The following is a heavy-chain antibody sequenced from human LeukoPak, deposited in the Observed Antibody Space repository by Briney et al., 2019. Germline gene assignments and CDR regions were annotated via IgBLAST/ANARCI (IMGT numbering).Heavy chain of an antibody. D-gene: IGHD1-1*01. CDR2: IYYSEST. Sequence: KPSATLSLTCTVSGGSISSYYWSWIRQPPGKGLEWIGYIYYSESTTYNPSLKSRVTISVDTSKNQFSLKVSSVTAADTAVYYCARRSTLHDFDYWGQGTLVTVSS. V-gene: IGHV4-59*08. J-gene: IGHJ4*02. CDR1: GGSISSYY. CDR3: ARRSTLHDFDY.